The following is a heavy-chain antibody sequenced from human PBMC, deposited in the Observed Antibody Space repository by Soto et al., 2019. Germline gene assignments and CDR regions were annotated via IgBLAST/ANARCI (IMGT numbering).Heavy chain of an antibody. CDR2: ISYDGTDE. V-gene: IGHV3-30*18. D-gene: IGHD1-1*01. Sequence: QVQLVESGGGVVQPGRSLRLSCAASGFSFSSYGMHWVRQAPGKGLEWVAMISYDGTDEYYADSVKGRFNISRDNSKNAVYLQMNSLRAEDTAVYYCAKQESYWNDHFDYWGQGPLVTVSS. J-gene: IGHJ4*02. CDR1: GFSFSSYG. CDR3: AKQESYWNDHFDY.